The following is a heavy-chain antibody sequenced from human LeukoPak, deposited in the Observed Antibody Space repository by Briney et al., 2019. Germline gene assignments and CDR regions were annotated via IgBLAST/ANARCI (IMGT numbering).Heavy chain of an antibody. D-gene: IGHD6-13*01. J-gene: IGHJ6*03. V-gene: IGHV4-39*07. Sequence: SETLSLTCTVSGGSISSSSYYWGWIRQPPGKGLEWIGSIYYSGSTYYNPSLKSRVTISVDTSKNQFSLKLSSVTAADTAVYYCASHYSSSFLGGYYYYYMDVWGKGTTVTISS. CDR2: IYYSGST. CDR1: GGSISSSSYY. CDR3: ASHYSSSFLGGYYYYYMDV.